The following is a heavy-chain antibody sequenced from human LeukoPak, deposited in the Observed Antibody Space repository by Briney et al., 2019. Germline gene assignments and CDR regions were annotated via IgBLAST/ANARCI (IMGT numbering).Heavy chain of an antibody. CDR3: ARGRDYCTNGVCYMYFDY. CDR2: MNPNSGNT. V-gene: IGHV1-8*01. Sequence: ASVKVSCKASGYTFTSYDINWVRQATGQGLEWMGWMNPNSGNTGYAQKFQGRVTMTRNTSISTAYMELSSLRSEDTAVYYCARGRDYCTNGVCYMYFDYWGQGTLVTASS. D-gene: IGHD2-8*01. J-gene: IGHJ4*02. CDR1: GYTFTSYD.